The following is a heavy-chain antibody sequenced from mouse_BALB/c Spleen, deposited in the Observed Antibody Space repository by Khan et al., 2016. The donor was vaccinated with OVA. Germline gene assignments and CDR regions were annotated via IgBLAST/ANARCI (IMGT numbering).Heavy chain of an antibody. Sequence: QVQLMESGAEVVRPGASVKLSCKTSGYIFTSYWIKWVKQRSGQGLEWIARILPGTVSTYYNEKFKGKSTLTAAKSSSTAYMQHSSIQSDESAVYFCSGSAPGESRDYWGQGTSVTVSS. V-gene: IGHV1S132*01. CDR1: GYIFTSYW. CDR2: ILPGTVST. CDR3: SGSAPGESRDY. D-gene: IGHD6-1*01. J-gene: IGHJ4*01.